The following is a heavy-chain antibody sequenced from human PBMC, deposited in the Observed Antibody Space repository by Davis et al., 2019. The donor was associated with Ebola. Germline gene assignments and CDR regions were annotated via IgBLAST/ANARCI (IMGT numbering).Heavy chain of an antibody. CDR1: GGSFSGYY. Sequence: SETLSLTCAVYGGSFSGYYWSWIRQPPGKGLEWIGEINHSGSTNYNPSLKSRVTISVDTSKNPFSLKLSSVTAADTAVYYCARGAYDILTGYYYGMDVWGQGTTVTVSS. V-gene: IGHV4-34*01. CDR2: INHSGST. CDR3: ARGAYDILTGYYYGMDV. J-gene: IGHJ6*02. D-gene: IGHD3-9*01.